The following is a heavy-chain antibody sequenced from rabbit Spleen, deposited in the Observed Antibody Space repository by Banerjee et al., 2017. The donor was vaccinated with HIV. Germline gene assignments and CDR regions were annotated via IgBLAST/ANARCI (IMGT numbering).Heavy chain of an antibody. J-gene: IGHJ4*01. D-gene: IGHD2-1*01. CDR1: GFDFSSYG. CDR3: TRDWRYDDYNL. CDR2: IDPVFGIT. V-gene: IGHV1S47*01. Sequence: QEQLEESGGDLVKPEGSLTLTCTASGFDFSSYGVSWVRQAPGKGLEWIGYIDPVFGITYYANWVNGRFSISRENAQNTVFLQMTSLTAADTATYFCTRDWRYDDYNLWGPGTLVTVS.